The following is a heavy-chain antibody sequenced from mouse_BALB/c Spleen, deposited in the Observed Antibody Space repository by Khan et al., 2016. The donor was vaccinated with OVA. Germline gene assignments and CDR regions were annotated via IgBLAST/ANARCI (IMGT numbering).Heavy chain of an antibody. CDR2: IYWDDEK. CDR1: GFSLSTSGMG. D-gene: IGHD2-2*01. CDR3: ARNPYAYDPWFAY. V-gene: IGHV8-12*01. Sequence: QVTLKESGPGILQSSQTLSLTCSFSGFSLSTSGMGVSWIRQPSGKGLEWLAHIYWDDEKRYNPSLKSRLTISKDTSRKQVFLRITSVDTADTATYYCARNPYAYDPWFAYWGQGTLVTVSS. J-gene: IGHJ3*01.